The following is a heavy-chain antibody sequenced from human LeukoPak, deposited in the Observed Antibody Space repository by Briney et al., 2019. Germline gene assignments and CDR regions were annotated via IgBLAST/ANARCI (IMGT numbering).Heavy chain of an antibody. CDR2: ISSSSSTI. Sequence: GGSLRLSCAASGFTFSSYSMNWVRQAPGKGLEWVSYISSSSSTIYYADSVKGRFTISRDNAKNSLYLQMNSLRAGDTAVYYCARRGVVTLGYWGQGTLVTVSS. D-gene: IGHD4-23*01. CDR3: ARRGVVTLGY. V-gene: IGHV3-48*04. J-gene: IGHJ4*02. CDR1: GFTFSSYS.